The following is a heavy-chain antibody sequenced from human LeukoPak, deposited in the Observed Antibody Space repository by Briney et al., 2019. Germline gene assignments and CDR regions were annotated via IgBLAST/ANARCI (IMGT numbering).Heavy chain of an antibody. CDR3: ARFRFVYGADFSMDV. V-gene: IGHV1-2*02. D-gene: IGHD4-17*01. J-gene: IGHJ6*02. CDR2: IKPDTGAT. Sequence: GASVKVSCKASGYTFTGYYIHWVRQAPGQGLEWMGWIKPDTGATDYAQKFQGRVTMTRDTSISTAYMELSRLRSDDTAVYYCARFRFVYGADFSMDVWGQGTTVTVSS. CDR1: GYTFTGYY.